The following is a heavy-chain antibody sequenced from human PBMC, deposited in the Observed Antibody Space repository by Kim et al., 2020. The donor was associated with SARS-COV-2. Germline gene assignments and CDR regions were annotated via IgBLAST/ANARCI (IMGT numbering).Heavy chain of an antibody. Sequence: SETLSLTCTVSGGSISSGGYYWSWIRQHPGKGLEWIGYIYYSGSTYYNPSLKSRVTISVDTSKNQFSLKLSSVTPADTAVYYCARSPQSWVVVTHFDYWGQGTLVTVSS. CDR3: ARSPQSWVVVTHFDY. J-gene: IGHJ4*02. D-gene: IGHD3-22*01. V-gene: IGHV4-31*03. CDR2: IYYSGST. CDR1: GGSISSGGYY.